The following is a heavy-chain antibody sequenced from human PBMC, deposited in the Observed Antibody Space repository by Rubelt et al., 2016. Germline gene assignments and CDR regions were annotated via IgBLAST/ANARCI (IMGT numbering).Heavy chain of an antibody. Sequence: QVQLVQSGAEVKKPGASVKVSCKASGYTFTGYYMHWVRQAPGQGLEWMGWINPNSGGPNYVQKFQGRVTMTRDTSISTAYMELSRLRSEDTAVYYCARETYSSSSRYNWFDPWGQGTLVTVSS. V-gene: IGHV1-2*02. CDR2: INPNSGGP. CDR1: GYTFTGYY. CDR3: ARETYSSSSRYNWFDP. D-gene: IGHD6-6*01. J-gene: IGHJ5*02.